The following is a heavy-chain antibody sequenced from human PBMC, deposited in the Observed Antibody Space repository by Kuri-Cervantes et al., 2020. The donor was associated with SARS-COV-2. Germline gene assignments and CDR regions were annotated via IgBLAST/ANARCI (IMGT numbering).Heavy chain of an antibody. V-gene: IGHV3-33*01. Sequence: GESLKISCAASGFTFSSYGMHWVRQAPGKGLEWVAVIWYDGSNKYYADSVKGRFTISRDNSKNTLYLQMNSLRAEDTAVYYCARDLFFFGDGFNGFDYWGQGTLVTVSS. D-gene: IGHD5-24*01. J-gene: IGHJ4*02. CDR3: ARDLFFFGDGFNGFDY. CDR1: GFTFSSYG. CDR2: IWYDGSNK.